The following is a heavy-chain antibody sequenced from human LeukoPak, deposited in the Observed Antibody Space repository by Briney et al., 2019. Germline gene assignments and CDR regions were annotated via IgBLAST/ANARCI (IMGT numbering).Heavy chain of an antibody. J-gene: IGHJ6*03. V-gene: IGHV5-51*01. CDR1: GYSFTSYW. D-gene: IGHD3-10*01. Sequence: GESLKISCKGSGYSFTSYWIGWVRQMPGKGLEWVGTIYPGDSDTRYSPSFQGQVTISADKSISTAYLQWSSLKASDTAMYYCARHTRIVRGVAIRSYYYYYYMDVWGKGTTVTISS. CDR2: IYPGDSDT. CDR3: ARHTRIVRGVAIRSYYYYYYMDV.